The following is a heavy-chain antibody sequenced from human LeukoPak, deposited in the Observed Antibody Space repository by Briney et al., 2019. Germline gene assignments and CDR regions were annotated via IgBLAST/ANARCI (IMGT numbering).Heavy chain of an antibody. CDR3: ARGIGYDFWTRANWFDP. J-gene: IGHJ5*02. CDR1: GFTFSSYW. Sequence: GGSLRLSCAASGFTFSSYWMSWVRQAPGKGLEWVANIKQDGSEKYYVDSVKGRFTISRDNAKNSLYLQMNSLRAEDTAVYYCARGIGYDFWTRANWFDPWGQGTLVTVSS. D-gene: IGHD3-3*01. V-gene: IGHV3-7*01. CDR2: IKQDGSEK.